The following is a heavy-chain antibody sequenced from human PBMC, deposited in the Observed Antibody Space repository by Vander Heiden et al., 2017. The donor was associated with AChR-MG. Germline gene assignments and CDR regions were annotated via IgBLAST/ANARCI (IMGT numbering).Heavy chain of an antibody. CDR1: GGSFSGYY. V-gene: IGHV4-34*01. CDR2: ISRRGNT. Sequence: QVQLQQCGAGLLKSSEALSPPCAVYGGSFSGYYWSWIRPPPGKGLGWIGEISRRGNTNHDPSLKSRVAITVATSKNQFSLRRSSVTAVDTAVYYCARRKGFFDYWGQGTLVTVSS. J-gene: IGHJ4*02. CDR3: ARRKGFFDY.